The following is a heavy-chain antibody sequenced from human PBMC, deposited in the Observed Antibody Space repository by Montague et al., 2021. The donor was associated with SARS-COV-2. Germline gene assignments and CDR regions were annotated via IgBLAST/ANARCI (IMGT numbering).Heavy chain of an antibody. J-gene: IGHJ4*02. Sequence: PALVKPTQTRTRKGKGEGGERRKRGREVKGINKNKGKKIEKNKKNKNKTNNKNKTTQQPTLTISNDTSKNQVVLTMTNMDPVDTATYYCARSYGTTVVTRAFDYWGQGTLVTVSS. CDR3: ARSYGTTVVTRAFDY. CDR2: NKNKTNN. CDR1: GGERRKRGRE. D-gene: IGHD4-23*01. V-gene: IGHV2-70*10.